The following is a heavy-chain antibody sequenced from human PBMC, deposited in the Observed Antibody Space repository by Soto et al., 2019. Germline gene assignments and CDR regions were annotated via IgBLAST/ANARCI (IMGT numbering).Heavy chain of an antibody. CDR2: LNPYSGAT. J-gene: IGHJ5*01. CDR1: GYPFNYNH. Sequence: QVQLVQSGAELRKPGASVKVSCKASGYPFNYNHIHWVRQAPGQGLEWMGWLNPYSGATTYGANYTGRIILTRDPSLSTSYMELIGLRSDATAVYYCATAKRGTVSLLSAWGQGTLVTVSS. D-gene: IGHD4-4*01. CDR3: ATAKRGTVSLLSA. V-gene: IGHV1-2*02.